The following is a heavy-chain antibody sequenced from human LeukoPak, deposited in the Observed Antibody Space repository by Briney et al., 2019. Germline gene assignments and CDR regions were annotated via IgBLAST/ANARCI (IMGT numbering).Heavy chain of an antibody. CDR3: AKDIAAAGTRFFDY. J-gene: IGHJ4*02. CDR1: GFTFSSYS. CDR2: ISGSSSTI. D-gene: IGHD6-13*01. Sequence: PGGSLRLSCAASGFTFSSYSMNWVRQAPGKGLEWVSYISGSSSTIYYADSVKGRFTISRDNAKNSLYLQMNSLRAEDTALYYCAKDIAAAGTRFFDYWGQGTLVTVSS. V-gene: IGHV3-48*04.